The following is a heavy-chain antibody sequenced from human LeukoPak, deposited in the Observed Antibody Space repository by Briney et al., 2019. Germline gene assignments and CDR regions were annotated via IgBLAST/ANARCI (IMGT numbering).Heavy chain of an antibody. V-gene: IGHV3-7*01. CDR1: GFTFSSYW. J-gene: IGHJ6*03. Sequence: PGGSLRLSCAASGFTFSSYWMGWVRQAPGKGLEWVANIKEDGSEKYYVDSVKGRFTISRDNAKNSLYLQMNSLRAEDTAVYYCARDRRYSSSWYGLDYYYYYMDVWGKGTTVTVSS. CDR3: ARDRRYSSSWYGLDYYYYYMDV. CDR2: IKEDGSEK. D-gene: IGHD6-13*01.